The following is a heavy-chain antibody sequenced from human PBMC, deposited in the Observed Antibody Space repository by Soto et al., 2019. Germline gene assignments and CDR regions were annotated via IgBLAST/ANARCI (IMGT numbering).Heavy chain of an antibody. CDR2: IIPVFGTS. V-gene: IGHV1-69*01. D-gene: IGHD3-16*01. J-gene: IGHJ4*02. CDR3: AINDDGDVSTFDY. Sequence: QVQLVQSGAEVKTPGSSVKVSCKASGGIFTRYDIRWVRQAPGQGLEWMGAIIPVFGTSNYAQKFQGRVTITADATTSTAYMELSSLRSEDTAMYYCAINDDGDVSTFDYWGQGTLVSVSS. CDR1: GGIFTRYD.